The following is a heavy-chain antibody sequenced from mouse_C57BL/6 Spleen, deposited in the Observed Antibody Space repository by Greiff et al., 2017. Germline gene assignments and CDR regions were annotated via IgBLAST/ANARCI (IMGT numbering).Heavy chain of an antibody. J-gene: IGHJ2*01. Sequence: VQLQQSGAELVKPGASMKISCKASGYAFSSYWMNWVKQRPGKGLEWIGQIYPGDGDTNYNGKFKGKATLTADKSSSTAYMQLSSLTSEDSAVYFCAPSTMVTSDFDYWGQGTTLTVSS. CDR3: APSTMVTSDFDY. D-gene: IGHD2-2*01. CDR1: GYAFSSYW. CDR2: IYPGDGDT. V-gene: IGHV1-80*01.